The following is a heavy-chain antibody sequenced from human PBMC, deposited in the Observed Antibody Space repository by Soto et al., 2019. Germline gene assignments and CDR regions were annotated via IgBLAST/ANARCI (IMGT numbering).Heavy chain of an antibody. Sequence: QVQLVESGGGVVQPGRSLRLSCAASGFTFSSYGMHWVRQAPGKGLEWVAVIWYDGSNKYYADSVKGRFTISRDNSKNTLYLQMTSRRAEDTAVYYCARDGCSYGSGSYGMDGWGQGTTVTVS. CDR2: IWYDGSNK. J-gene: IGHJ6*02. V-gene: IGHV3-33*01. CDR3: ARDGCSYGSGSYGMDG. D-gene: IGHD5-18*01. CDR1: GFTFSSYG.